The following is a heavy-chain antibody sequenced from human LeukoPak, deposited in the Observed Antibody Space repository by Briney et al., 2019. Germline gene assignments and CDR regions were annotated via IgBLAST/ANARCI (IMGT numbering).Heavy chain of an antibody. CDR2: MSYDGVDE. CDR3: ATEWAGATRRFEH. V-gene: IGHV3-30*04. J-gene: IGHJ4*02. CDR1: GFTFSSYA. Sequence: GGYLRLSCAASGFTFSSYAMQWVRQAPGKGLEWVAAMSYDGVDEYYADSVKGRFTIFRDNSKDTLYLQLNALTADDTAVYYCATEWAGATRRFEHWGQGTLVTVSS. D-gene: IGHD1-26*01.